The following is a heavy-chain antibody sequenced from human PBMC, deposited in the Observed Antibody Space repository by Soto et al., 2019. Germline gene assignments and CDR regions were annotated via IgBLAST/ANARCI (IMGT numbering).Heavy chain of an antibody. J-gene: IGHJ4*02. CDR2: ISSSSSYI. D-gene: IGHD6-19*01. Sequence: EVQLVESGGGLVKPGGSLRLSCAASGFTFSSYSMNWVRQAPGKGLEWVSSISSSSSYIYYADSVKGRFTISRDNAKNSPYLQMNSLRAEDTAVYYCASWVAVAGLPFDYWGQGTLVTVSS. V-gene: IGHV3-21*01. CDR1: GFTFSSYS. CDR3: ASWVAVAGLPFDY.